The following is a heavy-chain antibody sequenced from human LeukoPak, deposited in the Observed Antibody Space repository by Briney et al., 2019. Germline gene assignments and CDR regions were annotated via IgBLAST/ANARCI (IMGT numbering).Heavy chain of an antibody. J-gene: IGHJ4*02. CDR2: INPNSGGT. CDR3: ARGRNSVYYFNVVAPSYFDY. Sequence: ASVKVSCKASGYTFTGYYMHWVRQAPGQGLEWMGWINPNSGGTNYAQKFQGRVTMTRDTSINTAYMDLSRLRSDDTAVYYCARGRNSVYYFNVVAPSYFDYWGQGTLVTVSS. V-gene: IGHV1-2*02. D-gene: IGHD3-22*01. CDR1: GYTFTGYY.